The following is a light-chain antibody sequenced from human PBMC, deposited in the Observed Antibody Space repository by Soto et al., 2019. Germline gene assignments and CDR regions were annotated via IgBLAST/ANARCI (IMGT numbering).Light chain of an antibody. CDR3: CFYGNTFAV. Sequence: QSALTQPASVSGSPGQSITISCTGTSSDVGGYDYVSWYQLHPGKAPKLMVFEVNNRPSGVSYRFSGSKSGNAASLTISGLQAEDEADYYCCFYGNTFAVFGGGTKLTVL. CDR1: SSDVGGYDY. J-gene: IGLJ3*02. V-gene: IGLV2-14*01. CDR2: EVN.